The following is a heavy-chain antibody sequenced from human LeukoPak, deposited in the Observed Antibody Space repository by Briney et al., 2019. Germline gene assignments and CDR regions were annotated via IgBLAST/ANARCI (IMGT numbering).Heavy chain of an antibody. D-gene: IGHD1-1*01. V-gene: IGHV4-59*12. CDR1: GGSLNGYY. CDR3: ARGGTTGTTEWYYYYYMDV. J-gene: IGHJ6*03. CDR2: IYDTGSTFFENANT. Sequence: AETLSLTCTVSGGSLNGYYWRWIRQPPGKGLEWIEYIYDTGSTFFENANTNYNPSLKSRVTMSVDTSKNQFSLKLSSVTAADTAVYYCARGGTTGTTEWYYYYYMDVWGKGTTVTVSS.